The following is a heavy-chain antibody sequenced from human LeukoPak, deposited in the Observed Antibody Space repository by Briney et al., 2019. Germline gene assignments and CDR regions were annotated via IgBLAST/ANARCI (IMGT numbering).Heavy chain of an antibody. CDR1: GYTFTGYY. J-gene: IGHJ5*02. CDR2: INPNSGGT. Sequence: ASVKASCKASGYTFTGYYMHWVRQAPGQGLEWMGRINPNSGGTNYAQKFQGRVTMTRDTSISTAYMELSRLRSDDTAVYYCARDWYYYDSSGYYYVDWFDPWGQGTLVTVSS. CDR3: ARDWYYYDSSGYYYVDWFDP. D-gene: IGHD3-22*01. V-gene: IGHV1-2*06.